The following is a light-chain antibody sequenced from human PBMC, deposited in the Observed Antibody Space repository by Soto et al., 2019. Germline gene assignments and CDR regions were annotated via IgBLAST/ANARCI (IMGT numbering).Light chain of an antibody. CDR3: ATWDDSLAGGV. Sequence: QSVLTQPPSLSATPGQRVTISCSGSSSNIGNNYVCWYKQVPGTAPKVIMFSNNQRPSGVPDRFSGAKTGTSASLAINGLQSEDEADYYCATWDDSLAGGVFGGGTPLTVL. CDR2: SNN. V-gene: IGLV1-47*02. J-gene: IGLJ3*02. CDR1: SSNIGNNY.